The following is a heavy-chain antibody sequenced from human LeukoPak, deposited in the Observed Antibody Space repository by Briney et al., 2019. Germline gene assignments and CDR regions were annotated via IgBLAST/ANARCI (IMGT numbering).Heavy chain of an antibody. CDR2: INHSGST. CDR3: ARGKQWLVHFFDY. Sequence: SETLSLTCAVYGGSFSGYYWSWIRQPPGKGLEWIGEINHSGSTNYIPSLKSRVTISVDTSKNQFSLKLSSVTAADTAVYYCARGKQWLVHFFDYWGQGTLVTVSS. J-gene: IGHJ4*02. V-gene: IGHV4-34*01. CDR1: GGSFSGYY. D-gene: IGHD6-19*01.